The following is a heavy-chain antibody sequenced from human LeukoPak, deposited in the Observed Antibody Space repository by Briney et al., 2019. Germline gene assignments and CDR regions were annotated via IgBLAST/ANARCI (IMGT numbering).Heavy chain of an antibody. V-gene: IGHV5-51*01. D-gene: IGHD6-25*01. CDR2: IYPGDSDT. CDR1: GYNFVDYW. Sequence: GESLKISCKASGYNFVDYWIAWVRQMPGKGLEWIGIIYPGDSDTRYSPSFQGQVTISADKSVRTAYLQWSSLKASATAMYYRARVDAAAGAIGQRNYYYFGMDIWGQGTTVTVSS. CDR3: ARVDAAAGAIGQRNYYYFGMDI. J-gene: IGHJ6*02.